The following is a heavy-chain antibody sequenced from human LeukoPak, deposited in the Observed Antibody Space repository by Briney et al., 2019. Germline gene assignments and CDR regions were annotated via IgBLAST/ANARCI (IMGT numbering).Heavy chain of an antibody. Sequence: GGSLRLSCAASGFTFSSYGMHWVRQAPGKGLEWVTVIWYDGSNKYYADSVKGRFTISRDNSKNTLYLQMNSLRAEDTAVYYCARDTSPDIVVVTGTHCYGMDVWGQGTTVTVSS. CDR2: IWYDGSNK. J-gene: IGHJ6*02. CDR1: GFTFSSYG. V-gene: IGHV3-33*01. D-gene: IGHD2-21*02. CDR3: ARDTSPDIVVVTGTHCYGMDV.